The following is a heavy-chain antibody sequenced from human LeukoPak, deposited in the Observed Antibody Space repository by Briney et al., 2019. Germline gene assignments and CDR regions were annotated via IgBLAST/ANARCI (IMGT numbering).Heavy chain of an antibody. Sequence: PGGSLRLSCAASGFTFSSYAMHWVRQPPGKGLEYVSAISSNGGSTYYANSVKGRFTISRDNSKNTLYLQMGSLRAEDMAVYYCARGSGSGYYYYYMDVWGKGTTVTISS. CDR3: ARGSGSGYYYYYMDV. V-gene: IGHV3-64*01. CDR2: ISSNGGST. D-gene: IGHD3-10*01. J-gene: IGHJ6*03. CDR1: GFTFSSYA.